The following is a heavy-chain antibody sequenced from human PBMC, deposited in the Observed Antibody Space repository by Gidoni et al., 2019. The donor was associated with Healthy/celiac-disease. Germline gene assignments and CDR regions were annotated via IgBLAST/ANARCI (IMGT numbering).Heavy chain of an antibody. CDR2: IYYSGST. D-gene: IGHD3-10*01. CDR1: GRSISSGDYS. J-gene: IGHJ4*02. Sequence: QVQLQESGPGLVKPSQTLSPTCPVAGRSISSGDYSWSWIRQPPGKGLEWIGYIYYSGSTYYNPSLKSRVTISVDTSKNQFSLKLSSVTAADTAVYYCARDSRYYYGSGGIDYWGQGTLVTVSS. CDR3: ARDSRYYYGSGGIDY. V-gene: IGHV4-30-4*01.